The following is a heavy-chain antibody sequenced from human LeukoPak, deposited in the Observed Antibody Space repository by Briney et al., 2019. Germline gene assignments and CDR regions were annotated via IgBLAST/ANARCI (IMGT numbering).Heavy chain of an antibody. V-gene: IGHV1-18*01. Sequence: ASVTVSCKASGYAFTSYGISWVRQAPGQGLEWMGWISAYNGNTNYAQKLQGRVTMTTDTSTSTAYMELRSLRSDDTAVYYCATPGEAGPFDYWGQGTLVTVSS. CDR1: GYAFTSYG. D-gene: IGHD3-16*01. J-gene: IGHJ4*02. CDR3: ATPGEAGPFDY. CDR2: ISAYNGNT.